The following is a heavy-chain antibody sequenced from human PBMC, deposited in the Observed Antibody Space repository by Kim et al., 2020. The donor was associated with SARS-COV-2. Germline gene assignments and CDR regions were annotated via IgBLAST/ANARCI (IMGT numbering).Heavy chain of an antibody. CDR2: IGGNGNT. CDR3: AQNRERAFEN. Sequence: GGSLRLSCAASGFTFSNFAMSWVRQAPGKGLEWVSFIGGNGNTYFADSVKGRFTMSRNNPKNTLYLQMSSLRVEDTAVYYCAQNRERAFENWGQGTMVTVSS. V-gene: IGHV3-23*01. CDR1: GFTFSNFA. J-gene: IGHJ3*02. D-gene: IGHD1-1*01.